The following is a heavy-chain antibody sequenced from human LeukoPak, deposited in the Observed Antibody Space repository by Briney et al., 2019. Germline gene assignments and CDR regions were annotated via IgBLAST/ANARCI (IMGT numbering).Heavy chain of an antibody. Sequence: ASVKVSCKASGYTFTSYYMHWVRQAPGQGLEWMGIINPSGGSTSYAQKFQGRVTMTRDTSTSTVYMELSSLRSEDTAVYYCARRASDFWSGYHHPFDYWGQGTLVTVSS. CDR2: INPSGGST. J-gene: IGHJ4*02. CDR3: ARRASDFWSGYHHPFDY. D-gene: IGHD3-3*01. CDR1: GYTFTSYY. V-gene: IGHV1-46*01.